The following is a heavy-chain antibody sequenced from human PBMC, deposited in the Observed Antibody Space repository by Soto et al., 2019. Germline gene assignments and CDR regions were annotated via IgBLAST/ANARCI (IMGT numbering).Heavy chain of an antibody. CDR3: AKDLDIVVVVAATHFDY. J-gene: IGHJ4*02. V-gene: IGHV3-23*01. D-gene: IGHD2-15*01. CDR2: ISGSGGST. Sequence: GGSLRLSCAASGFTFSSYAMSWVRQAPGKGLEWVSAISGSGGSTYYADSVKGRFTISRDNSKNTLYLQMNSLRAEDTAVYYCAKDLDIVVVVAATHFDYWGQGTLVTVSS. CDR1: GFTFSSYA.